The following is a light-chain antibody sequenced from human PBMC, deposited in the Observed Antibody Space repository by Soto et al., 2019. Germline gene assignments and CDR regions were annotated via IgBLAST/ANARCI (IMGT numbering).Light chain of an antibody. J-gene: IGKJ3*01. CDR3: QQRRHWPT. CDR1: ESISIY. Sequence: EIVLTQSPAVLSLSPGERATLSCRASESISIYLAWYQQKPGQPPRLLIHKGSVRAAGIPARFSGSGSETDFTLTIISLEPEDFGVYYCQQRRHWPTFGPGTTV. CDR2: KGS. V-gene: IGKV3-11*01.